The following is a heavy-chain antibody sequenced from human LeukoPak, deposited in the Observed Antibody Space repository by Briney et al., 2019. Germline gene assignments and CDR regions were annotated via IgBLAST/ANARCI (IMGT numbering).Heavy chain of an antibody. CDR1: GFTFSSYS. V-gene: IGHV3-21*01. D-gene: IGHD6-19*01. Sequence: GRSLKLSCAASGFTFSSYSMSWVRQAPGKGLEWVSSISSSSSYIYYADSVKGRFTISRDNAKNSLYLQMNRLRAEDTAVYYCERDSYSSGWYDGGDYWGQGTLVTVSS. CDR2: ISSSSSYI. CDR3: ERDSYSSGWYDGGDY. J-gene: IGHJ4*02.